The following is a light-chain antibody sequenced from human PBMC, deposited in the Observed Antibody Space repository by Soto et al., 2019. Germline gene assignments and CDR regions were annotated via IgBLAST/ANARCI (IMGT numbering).Light chain of an antibody. Sequence: QSALTQPASVSGSPGQSITISCTGTSSDIGGYKYVSWYQQYPGKAPKLIIYEVTNRPSGVSNRFSGSKSGNTASLTISGLQAEDEADYYCSSYTTSTASYVFGIGTKVTVL. CDR3: SSYTTSTASYV. CDR2: EVT. CDR1: SSDIGGYKY. V-gene: IGLV2-14*01. J-gene: IGLJ1*01.